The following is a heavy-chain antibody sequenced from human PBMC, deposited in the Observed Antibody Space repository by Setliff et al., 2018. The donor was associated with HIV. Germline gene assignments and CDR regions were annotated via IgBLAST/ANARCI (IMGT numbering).Heavy chain of an antibody. CDR1: GGSFRSIRYY. CDR2: IHYGGFF. V-gene: IGHV4-39*01. Sequence: SETLSLTCTVSGGSFRSIRYYWGWIRQPPGKGLEWIGNIHYGGFFWYSPSLKSRVTISVDTSKNQFSLKLSSVTAADTAVYYCARRRGYCSGGTCYSGGYWFDPWGQGTPVTVSS. CDR3: ARRRGYCSGGTCYSGGYWFDP. D-gene: IGHD2-15*01. J-gene: IGHJ5*02.